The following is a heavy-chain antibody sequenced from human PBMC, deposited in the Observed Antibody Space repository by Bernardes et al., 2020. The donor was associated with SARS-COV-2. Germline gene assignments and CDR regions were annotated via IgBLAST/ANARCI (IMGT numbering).Heavy chain of an antibody. V-gene: IGHV4-39*02. CDR3: ARGFGITMIVVVMGAFDI. CDR2: MYSTGSS. J-gene: IGHJ3*02. Sequence: SETLSLTCTVSGASISSSNYYWGWIRQPPGKGLEWIGSMYSTGSSYYNPSLQSRVRGSVDTSRNQFSLRLTFVTAADTAVYYCARGFGITMIVVVMGAFDIWGQGTMVTVSS. D-gene: IGHD3-22*01. CDR1: GASISSSNYY.